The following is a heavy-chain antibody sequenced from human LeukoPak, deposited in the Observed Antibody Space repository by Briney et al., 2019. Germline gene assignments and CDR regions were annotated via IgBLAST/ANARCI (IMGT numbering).Heavy chain of an antibody. V-gene: IGHV1-69*13. Sequence: SVKVSCKASGGTFSSYAISWVRQAPGQGLEWMGGIIPIFGTANYAQKFQGRVTITADESTSTAYMELSSLRSEDTAVYYCARVYGIAARPSYLDYWGQGTLVTVSS. CDR1: GGTFSSYA. D-gene: IGHD6-6*01. J-gene: IGHJ4*02. CDR3: ARVYGIAARPSYLDY. CDR2: IIPIFGTA.